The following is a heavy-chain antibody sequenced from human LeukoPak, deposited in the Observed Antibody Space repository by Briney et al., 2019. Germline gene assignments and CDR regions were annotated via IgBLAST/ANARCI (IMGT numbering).Heavy chain of an antibody. J-gene: IGHJ4*02. CDR1: GFTFSSYG. D-gene: IGHD3-10*01. Sequence: GRSLRLSCAASGFTFSSYGMHWVRQAPGKGLEWAAVRSYDGSNKYYADSVKGRFTISRDNSKNTLYLQMNSLRAEGTAVYYCAKVVYYGSGSLGGFDYWGQGTLVTVSS. CDR3: AKVVYYGSGSLGGFDY. CDR2: RSYDGSNK. V-gene: IGHV3-30*18.